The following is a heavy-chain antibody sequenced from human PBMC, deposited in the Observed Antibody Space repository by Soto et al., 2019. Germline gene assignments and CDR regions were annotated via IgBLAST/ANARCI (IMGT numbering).Heavy chain of an antibody. Sequence: SETLSLTCTVSGGSINSGDYYWSWIRQPPGKGLEWIGYIYYSGSTYYNPSLKSRVTISVDTSKNQFSLKLSSVTAADTAVYYCARQFYTYYYSSGYPKSTNYDGMDVWGQGTTVTVSS. CDR2: IYYSGST. V-gene: IGHV4-30-4*01. J-gene: IGHJ6*02. D-gene: IGHD3-22*01. CDR1: GGSINSGDYY. CDR3: ARQFYTYYYSSGYPKSTNYDGMDV.